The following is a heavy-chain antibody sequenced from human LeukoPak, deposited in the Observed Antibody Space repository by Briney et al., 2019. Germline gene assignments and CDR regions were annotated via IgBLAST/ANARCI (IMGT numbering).Heavy chain of an antibody. J-gene: IGHJ4*02. CDR1: EFAFSTYN. Sequence: PGGSLRLSCAASEFAFSTYNMNWVRQAPGKGLEWVSYISTGSSTTYYADSVKGRFTISRDNVENSLYLQMYSLIDEDTAVYYCARVAAGYSVNYFDYWGQGTLVTVSS. CDR2: ISTGSSTT. CDR3: ARVAAGYSVNYFDY. D-gene: IGHD4-23*01. V-gene: IGHV3-48*02.